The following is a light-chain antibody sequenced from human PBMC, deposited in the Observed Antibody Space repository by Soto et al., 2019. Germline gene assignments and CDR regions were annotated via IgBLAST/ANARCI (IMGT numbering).Light chain of an antibody. V-gene: IGKV3-11*01. CDR1: QSISSY. CDR3: HQRSTWPFT. J-gene: IGKJ3*01. Sequence: EIVLTQSPATLSLSPGERATLSCRASQSISSYLAWYQQKPDQAPRLLIYDASNRATGIPARFSGSGSGTDVTLTISSLEPEDFAVYYCHQRSTWPFTFGPGTKVDIK. CDR2: DAS.